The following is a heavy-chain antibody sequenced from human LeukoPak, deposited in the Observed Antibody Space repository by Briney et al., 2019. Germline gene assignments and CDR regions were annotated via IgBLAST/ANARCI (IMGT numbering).Heavy chain of an antibody. V-gene: IGHV3-48*03. CDR3: ARGMAYYFDY. D-gene: IGHD2-8*01. CDR2: ISSSGSTI. CDR1: GFTFSSYE. Sequence: GGSLRLSCAASGFTFSSYEMIWVRQAPGKGLEWVSYISSSGSTIYYADSVKGRFTISRDNAKNSLYLQMNSLRAEDTAVYYCARGMAYYFDYWGQGTLVTVSS. J-gene: IGHJ4*02.